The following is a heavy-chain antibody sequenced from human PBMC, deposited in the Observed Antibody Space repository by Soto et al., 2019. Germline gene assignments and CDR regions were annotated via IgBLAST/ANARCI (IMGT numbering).Heavy chain of an antibody. CDR1: GGFMSSNY. Sequence: SETLSLTCTVSGGFMSSNYWSWIRQSPGKGLEWIGFVYYGGTKYNPSSERRATTSVDKPKKQFSLELSSVTAADTAAYYCVSETGAFSFDHWGQGTLVTVSS. CDR2: VYYGGT. CDR3: VSETGAFSFDH. J-gene: IGHJ4*02. V-gene: IGHV4-59*01.